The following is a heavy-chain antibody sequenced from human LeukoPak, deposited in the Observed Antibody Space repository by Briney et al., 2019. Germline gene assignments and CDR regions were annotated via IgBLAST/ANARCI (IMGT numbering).Heavy chain of an antibody. CDR2: IIPIFGTA. CDR3: ASYYYGSGSYNYFDY. D-gene: IGHD3-10*01. J-gene: IGHJ4*02. V-gene: IGHV1-69*13. CDR1: GGTFSSYA. Sequence: SVKVSCKASGGTFSSYAISWVRQAPGQGLEWMGGIIPIFGTANYAQKFQGRVTITADESTSTAHMELSSLRSEDTAVYYCASYYYGSGSYNYFDYWGQGTLVTVSS.